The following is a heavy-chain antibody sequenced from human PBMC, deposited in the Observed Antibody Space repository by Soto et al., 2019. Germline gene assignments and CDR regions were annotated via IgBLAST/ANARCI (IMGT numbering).Heavy chain of an antibody. CDR3: ATDEYFGSEIDFYYYAMDV. J-gene: IGHJ6*01. Sequence: SETLSLTCTVSGASISIGGYFWSWIRQHPGKGLEWVGHIYYNGSTYYNPSLKSRLTISVDTSKNEFSLRLTSVTAADTAVYFCATDEYFGSEIDFYYYAMDVWGQGTTVTVSS. V-gene: IGHV4-31*03. CDR1: GASISIGGYF. CDR2: IYYNGST. D-gene: IGHD3-10*01.